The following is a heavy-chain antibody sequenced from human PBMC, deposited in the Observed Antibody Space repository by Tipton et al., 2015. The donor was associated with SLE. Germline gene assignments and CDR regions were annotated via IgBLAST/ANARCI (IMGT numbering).Heavy chain of an antibody. CDR1: GGSISSSNW. CDR3: ASQNGEGYCSGGSCPGD. V-gene: IGHV4-4*02. Sequence: TLSLTCAVSGGSISSSNWWSWVRQPPGKGLEWIGSIYYSGSTYYNPSLKSRVTISVDTSKNQFSLKLSSVTAADTAVYYCASQNGEGYCSGGSCPGDWGQGTLVTVSS. J-gene: IGHJ4*02. D-gene: IGHD2-15*01. CDR2: IYYSGST.